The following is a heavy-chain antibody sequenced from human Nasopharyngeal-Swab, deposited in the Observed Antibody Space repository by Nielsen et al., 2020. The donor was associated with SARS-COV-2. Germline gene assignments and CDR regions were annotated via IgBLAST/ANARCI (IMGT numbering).Heavy chain of an antibody. D-gene: IGHD6-13*01. J-gene: IGHJ5*01. CDR3: ARGPSNSRFDF. Sequence: GESLKISCATSGFTFSNYWMDWARQAPGKGLVWVSRINTDGRTTNYADSVKGRFTISRDNAQNSVYLQLNSLRAEDTAVYYCARGPSNSRFDFWGQGSLVTVSS. CDR1: GFTFSNYW. V-gene: IGHV3-74*01. CDR2: INTDGRTT.